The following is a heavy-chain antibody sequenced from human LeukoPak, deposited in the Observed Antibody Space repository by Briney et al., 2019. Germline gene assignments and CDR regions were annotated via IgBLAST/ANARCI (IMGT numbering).Heavy chain of an antibody. Sequence: GGSLRLSCAASGFTFSSYEMNWVRQAPGKGLEWVSYISSSGSTIYYADSVKGRFTISRDNSKNTLYLQMNSLRAEDTAVYYCAKSDSYGSSTNWFDPWGQGTLVTVSS. V-gene: IGHV3-48*03. CDR2: ISSSGSTI. J-gene: IGHJ5*02. CDR1: GFTFSSYE. D-gene: IGHD5-18*01. CDR3: AKSDSYGSSTNWFDP.